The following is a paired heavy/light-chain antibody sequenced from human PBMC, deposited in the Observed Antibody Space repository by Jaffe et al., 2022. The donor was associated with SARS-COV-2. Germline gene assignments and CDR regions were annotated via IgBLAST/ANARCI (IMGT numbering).Light chain of an antibody. CDR2: DAS. CDR1: QSVSGT. V-gene: IGKV3-15*01. CDR3: QQYNDWPPVYT. Sequence: EIVMTQSPATLSVSPGERATLSCRASQSVSGTLAWYQQKPGQAPRLLIYDASSRATGIPARFSGSGSGTEFTLTISSLQSEDFAVYYCQQYNDWPPVYTFGQGTKLEIK. J-gene: IGKJ2*01.
Heavy chain of an antibody. CDR2: FDPEDGET. D-gene: IGHD3-10*01. CDR1: GYTLTEIS. V-gene: IGHV1-24*01. Sequence: QVQLVQSGAEVKKPGASVKVSCKVAGYTLTEISMHWVRQAPGKGLEWMGRFDPEDGETMSTQKFQGRVTMTEDTSTDTAYMELSSLRSEDTAVYYCTTQYFTITPMARDLWYFDLWGRGTLVTVSS. CDR3: TTQYFTITPMARDLWYFDL. J-gene: IGHJ2*01.